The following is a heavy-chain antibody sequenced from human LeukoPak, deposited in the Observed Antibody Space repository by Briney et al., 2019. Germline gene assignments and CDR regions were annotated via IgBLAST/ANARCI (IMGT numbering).Heavy chain of an antibody. V-gene: IGHV3-7*01. Sequence: QSGGSLRLSCAASGFTFSSYWMRWVRQAPGKGLEWVANIKQDGSEKYYADSGKGRFTISRDNAKNSLHLQMNSLRADDTAVYYCARGKPSYYYDSSAYFYNGAFDIWGQGTMVTVSS. D-gene: IGHD3-22*01. J-gene: IGHJ3*02. CDR3: ARGKPSYYYDSSAYFYNGAFDI. CDR1: GFTFSSYW. CDR2: IKQDGSEK.